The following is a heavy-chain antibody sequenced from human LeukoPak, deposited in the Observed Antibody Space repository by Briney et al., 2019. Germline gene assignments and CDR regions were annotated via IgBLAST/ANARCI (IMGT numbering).Heavy chain of an antibody. CDR1: GFSFSYYW. D-gene: IGHD3-9*01. Sequence: PGGSLRLSCAASGFSFSYYWMHWVRQVPGKGLVWVSRVNNDGSITSYADSVKGRFTISRDNAKNTLFLQMNGLRADDTAVYYCARDGPYDILTGYPGDYWGRGTLVTVSS. J-gene: IGHJ4*02. CDR3: ARDGPYDILTGYPGDY. V-gene: IGHV3-74*01. CDR2: VNNDGSIT.